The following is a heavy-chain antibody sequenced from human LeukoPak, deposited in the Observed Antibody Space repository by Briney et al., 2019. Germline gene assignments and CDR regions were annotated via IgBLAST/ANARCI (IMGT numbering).Heavy chain of an antibody. D-gene: IGHD3-10*01. Sequence: GASVKVSCKASGYTFTSYGISWVRQAPGQGLEWMGWISAYNGNTNYAQKLQGRVTMTTDTHTSTAYMELKKLRYDHAAVYYCARDRGINMVRGVIDYWGQGTLVTLSS. CDR2: ISAYNGNT. CDR1: GYTFTSYG. CDR3: ARDRGINMVRGVIDY. V-gene: IGHV1-18*04. J-gene: IGHJ4*02.